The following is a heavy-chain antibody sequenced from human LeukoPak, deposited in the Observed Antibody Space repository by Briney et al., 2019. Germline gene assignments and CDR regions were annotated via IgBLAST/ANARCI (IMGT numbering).Heavy chain of an antibody. J-gene: IGHJ4*02. Sequence: GGSLRLSCAASGFTFDDYGMSWVRQAPGKGLEWVSGINWNGGSTGYADSVKGRFTISRDNAKNSLYLQMNSLRAEDTALYYCARSFKMSVPSGSSRPSYFDYWGQGTLVTVSS. CDR3: ARSFKMSVPSGSSRPSYFDY. CDR2: INWNGGST. D-gene: IGHD1-26*01. CDR1: GFTFDDYG. V-gene: IGHV3-20*04.